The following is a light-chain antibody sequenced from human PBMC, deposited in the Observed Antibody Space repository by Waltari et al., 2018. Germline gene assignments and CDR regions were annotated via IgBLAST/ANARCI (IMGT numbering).Light chain of an antibody. J-gene: IGLJ1*01. CDR1: TSNIGAGSA. CDR2: GNT. CDR3: QSYDNSLSGYV. V-gene: IGLV1-40*01. Sequence: QSVLTQPPPVSGAPGQRVTNSCTGSTSNIGAGSAVHWYQQLPGTAPKLLIFGNTNRPSGVPDRFSGSKSGTSPSLAITGLQVEDEADYYCQSYDNSLSGYVFGSGTKVTVL.